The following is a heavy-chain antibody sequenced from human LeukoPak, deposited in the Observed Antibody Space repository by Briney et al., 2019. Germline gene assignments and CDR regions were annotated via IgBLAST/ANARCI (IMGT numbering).Heavy chain of an antibody. CDR2: IKQDGSEK. CDR1: GFTFSSYW. Sequence: PGGSLRLSCAASGFTFSSYWMSWVRQAPGKGLEWVAKIKQDGSEKYYVDSMKGRFTVPRDNAKNSLYLQMNSLRAEDTAVYYCARKPRRRITIFGVVIRNWFDPWGQGTLVTVSS. D-gene: IGHD3-3*01. V-gene: IGHV3-7*01. CDR3: ARKPRRRITIFGVVIRNWFDP. J-gene: IGHJ5*02.